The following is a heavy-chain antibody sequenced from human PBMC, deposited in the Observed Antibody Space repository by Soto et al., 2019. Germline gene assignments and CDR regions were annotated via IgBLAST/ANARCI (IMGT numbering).Heavy chain of an antibody. V-gene: IGHV3-7*05. CDR2: IKEDGSDE. Sequence: EVQLVQSGGDLVQPGGSLRLSCGASGFSFKSYWMSWVRQAPGKGLEWVATIKEDGSDEDYVDSVRGRFTITRDNANSSLYLHLKSLRVEDTAVYYFARLLGSQWVTNFWFCDLWGRGTLVTVSS. CDR1: GFSFKSYW. J-gene: IGHJ2*01. CDR3: ARLLGSQWVTNFWFCDL. D-gene: IGHD6-19*01.